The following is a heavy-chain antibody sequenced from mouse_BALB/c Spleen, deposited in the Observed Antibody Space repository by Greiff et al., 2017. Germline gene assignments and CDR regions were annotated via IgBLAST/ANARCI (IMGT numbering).Heavy chain of an antibody. CDR3: ARGFITTAGFAY. Sequence: EVHLVESGGGLVQPGGSLKLSCAASGFTFSSYGMSWVRQTPDKRLELVATINSNGGSTYYPDSVKGRFTISRDNAKNTLYLQMSSLKSEDTAMYYFARGFITTAGFAYWGQGTLVTVSA. V-gene: IGHV5-6-3*01. CDR2: INSNGGST. J-gene: IGHJ3*01. CDR1: GFTFSSYG. D-gene: IGHD1-1*01.